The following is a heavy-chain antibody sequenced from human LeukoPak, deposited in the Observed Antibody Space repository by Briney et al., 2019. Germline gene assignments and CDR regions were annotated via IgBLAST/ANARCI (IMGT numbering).Heavy chain of an antibody. CDR1: GYTFTGYY. Sequence: ASVKVSCKASGYTFTGYYIHWVRQAPGQGLEWMGWINPNSGGTNYAQKFQGRVTMTRDTSISTAYMELSRLRSDDTAVYYCARDWGIVVVVAATGQFDPWGQGTLVTVSS. CDR3: ARDWGIVVVVAATGQFDP. V-gene: IGHV1-2*02. CDR2: INPNSGGT. D-gene: IGHD2-15*01. J-gene: IGHJ5*02.